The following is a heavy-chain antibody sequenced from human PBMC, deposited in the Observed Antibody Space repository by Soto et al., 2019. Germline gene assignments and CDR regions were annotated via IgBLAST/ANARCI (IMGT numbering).Heavy chain of an antibody. CDR3: ARTITYYDFWSGSDYGMDV. V-gene: IGHV1-2*02. CDR1: GYTFTGYY. CDR2: INPNSGGT. D-gene: IGHD3-3*01. Sequence: GASVKVSCKASGYTFTGYYMHWVRQAPGQGLEWMGWINPNSGGTNYAQKFQGRVTMTRDTSISTAYMELSRLRSDDTAVYYCARTITYYDFWSGSDYGMDVWGQGTTVTSP. J-gene: IGHJ6*02.